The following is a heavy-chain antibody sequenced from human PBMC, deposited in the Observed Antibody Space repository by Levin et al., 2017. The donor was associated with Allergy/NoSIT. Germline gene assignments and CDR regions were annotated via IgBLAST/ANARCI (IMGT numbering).Heavy chain of an antibody. V-gene: IGHV4-34*01. Sequence: KSSETLSLTCAVYGGSFSGYYWSWIRQPPGKGLEWIGEINHSGSTNYNPSLKSRVTISVDTSKNQFSLKLSSVTAADTAVYYCARSGYYGSGSYFPRNWFDPWGQGTLVTVSS. CDR1: GGSFSGYY. D-gene: IGHD3-10*01. CDR3: ARSGYYGSGSYFPRNWFDP. J-gene: IGHJ5*02. CDR2: INHSGST.